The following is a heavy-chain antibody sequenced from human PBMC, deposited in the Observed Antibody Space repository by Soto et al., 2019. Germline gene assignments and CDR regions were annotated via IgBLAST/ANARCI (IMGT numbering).Heavy chain of an antibody. Sequence: SETLSLTCAVSGGSISSSNWWSWGRQPPGKGLEWIGYIYHSGSTNYNPSLKSRVTISVDTSKNQFSLKLSSVTAADTAVYYCARVLYEREVDPWGQGTLVTVLL. J-gene: IGHJ5*02. CDR2: IYHSGST. CDR3: ARVLYEREVDP. V-gene: IGHV4-4*02. D-gene: IGHD3-16*01. CDR1: GGSISSSNW.